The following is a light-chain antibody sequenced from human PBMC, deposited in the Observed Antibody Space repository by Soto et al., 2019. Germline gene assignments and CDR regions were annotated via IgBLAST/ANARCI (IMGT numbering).Light chain of an antibody. Sequence: EIVMTQSPATLSVSPGERATLSCRASQSISSNLAWYQQKLGQAPRLLIYGASTRATGISARFSGSGSGTEFTLTISSLQSEDFAIYYCQQYNIWPLTFGGGTKVDIK. V-gene: IGKV3-15*01. CDR3: QQYNIWPLT. CDR2: GAS. J-gene: IGKJ4*01. CDR1: QSISSN.